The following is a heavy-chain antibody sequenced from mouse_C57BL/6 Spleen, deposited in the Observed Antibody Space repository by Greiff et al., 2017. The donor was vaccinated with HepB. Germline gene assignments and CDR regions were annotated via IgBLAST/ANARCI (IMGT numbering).Heavy chain of an antibody. CDR1: GFSLSTSGMG. V-gene: IGHV8-12*01. Sequence: QVTLKESGPGILQSSQTLSLTCSFSGFSLSTSGMGVSWIRQPSGKGLEWLAHIYWDDDKRYNPSLKSRLTISKDTSRNQVFLKITSVDTADTATYYCAREANWYFDVWGTGTTVTVSS. D-gene: IGHD3-2*02. J-gene: IGHJ1*03. CDR3: AREANWYFDV. CDR2: IYWDDDK.